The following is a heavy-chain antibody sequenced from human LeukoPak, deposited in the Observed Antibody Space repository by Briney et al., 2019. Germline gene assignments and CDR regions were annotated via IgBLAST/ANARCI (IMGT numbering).Heavy chain of an antibody. CDR2: IYYSGST. CDR3: ARESPKDAFDI. V-gene: IGHV4-59*12. CDR1: GGSISSYY. J-gene: IGHJ3*02. Sequence: SETLSLTCTDSGGSISSYYWSWIRQPPGKGLEWIGYIYYSGSTNYNPSLKSRVTISVDTSKNQFSLKLSSVTAADTAVYYCARESPKDAFDIWGQGTMVTVSS.